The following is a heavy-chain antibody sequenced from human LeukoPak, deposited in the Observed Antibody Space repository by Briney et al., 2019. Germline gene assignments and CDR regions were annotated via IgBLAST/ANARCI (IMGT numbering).Heavy chain of an antibody. J-gene: IGHJ4*02. CDR3: ARAGNYYFDY. CDR2: MNGDGRNT. Sequence: GGSLRLSCAGSGFTFSTSWIHWVRQAPGKGLVWVPRMNGDGRNTDYADSVKGRFTISRDNAKNTLYLQMNSLRSEDTAVYFCARAGNYYFDYWGQGALVTVSS. CDR1: GFTFSTSW. V-gene: IGHV3-74*01. D-gene: IGHD1-7*01.